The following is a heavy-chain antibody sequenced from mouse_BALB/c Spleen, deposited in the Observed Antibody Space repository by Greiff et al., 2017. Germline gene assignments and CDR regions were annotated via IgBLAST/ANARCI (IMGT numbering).Heavy chain of an antibody. CDR1: GFSLTSYG. D-gene: IGHD1-1*01. Sequence: VKLVESGPGLVAPSQSLSITCTVSGFSLTSYGVHWVRQPPGKGLEWLGVIWAGGSTNYNSALMSRLSISKDNSKSQVFLKMNSLQTDDTAMYYCARGAPRYYGSSYWYFDVWGAGTTVTVSA. J-gene: IGHJ1*01. CDR3: ARGAPRYYGSSYWYFDV. V-gene: IGHV2-9*02. CDR2: IWAGGST.